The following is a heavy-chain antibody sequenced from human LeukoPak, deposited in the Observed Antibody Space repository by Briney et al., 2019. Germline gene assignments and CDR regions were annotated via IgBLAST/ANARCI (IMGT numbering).Heavy chain of an antibody. V-gene: IGHV3-9*01. Sequence: GGSLRLSCAASGFTFDDYAMYWVRQAPGKGLEWVSGISWNRGDIGYADSVKGRFTLSRDNAKNSLYLQMNSLRIEDTALYYCAKGTSSSVYYYYGMDVWGQGTTVTVSS. CDR3: AKGTSSSVYYYYGMDV. D-gene: IGHD6-6*01. J-gene: IGHJ6*02. CDR1: GFTFDDYA. CDR2: ISWNRGDI.